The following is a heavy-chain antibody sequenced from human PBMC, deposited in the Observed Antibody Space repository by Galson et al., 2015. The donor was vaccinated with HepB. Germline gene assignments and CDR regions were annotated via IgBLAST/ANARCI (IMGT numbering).Heavy chain of an antibody. D-gene: IGHD5-18*01. Sequence: ETLSLTCTVSGGSINSNTYYWGWIRQPPGKGLEWIGSIFYSGSTYYNPSLKSRVTISIDTSKNQFSLRLSSVTAADTAAFYCARLPPYLRGSTYGYDYWGQGILVTVSS. CDR2: IFYSGST. CDR3: ARLPPYLRGSTYGYDY. CDR1: GGSINSNTYY. J-gene: IGHJ4*02. V-gene: IGHV4-39*01.